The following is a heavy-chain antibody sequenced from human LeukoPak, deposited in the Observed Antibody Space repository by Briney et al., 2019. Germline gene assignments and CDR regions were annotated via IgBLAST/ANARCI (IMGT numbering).Heavy chain of an antibody. CDR1: GGSISSYY. Sequence: SETLSLTCTVSGGSISSYYWSWIRQPAGKGLEWIGRIYTSGGTNYNPSLKSRVTISVDTSKNQFSLKLSSVTAADTAVYYCTRHYGRLYYDFWSGYLRPYGMDVWGQGTTVTVSS. D-gene: IGHD3-3*01. CDR3: TRHYGRLYYDFWSGYLRPYGMDV. V-gene: IGHV4-4*07. J-gene: IGHJ6*02. CDR2: IYTSGGT.